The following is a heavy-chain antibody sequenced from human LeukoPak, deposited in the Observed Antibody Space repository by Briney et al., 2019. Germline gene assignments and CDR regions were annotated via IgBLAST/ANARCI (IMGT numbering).Heavy chain of an antibody. Sequence: PSGTLSLTCAVSGGSISSSNWWSWVRQPPGKGLEWIGEIYHSGSTNYNPSLKSRVTISVDKSRNQFSLKLSSVTAADTAVYYCARVRKVRGVIITEDYWGQGTLVTVSS. CDR3: ARVRKVRGVIITEDY. V-gene: IGHV4-4*02. D-gene: IGHD3-10*01. J-gene: IGHJ4*02. CDR2: IYHSGST. CDR1: GGSISSSNW.